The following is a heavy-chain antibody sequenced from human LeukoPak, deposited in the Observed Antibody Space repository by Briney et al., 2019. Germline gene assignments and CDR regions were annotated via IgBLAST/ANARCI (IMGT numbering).Heavy chain of an antibody. D-gene: IGHD3-22*01. Sequence: PSETLSLTCAVYGGSFSGYYWSWIRQPPGKGLEWIGEINHSGSTNYNPSLKSRVIISVDTSKNQFSLKLSSVTAADTAVYYCARALPGYFDTSGYYFDTWGQGTLVTVSS. V-gene: IGHV4-34*01. J-gene: IGHJ4*02. CDR3: ARALPGYFDTSGYYFDT. CDR2: INHSGST. CDR1: GGSFSGYY.